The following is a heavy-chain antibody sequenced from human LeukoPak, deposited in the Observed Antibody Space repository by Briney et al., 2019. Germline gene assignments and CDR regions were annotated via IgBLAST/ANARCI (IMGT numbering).Heavy chain of an antibody. Sequence: SSETLSLTCTVSGGSISSSSYYWAWIRQPPGKGLEWIGRIHYSGSTYYNPSLKGRVTISIDTSNNQFSLKMNAVTAADTAVYYCARFGFIIIAGAKTARLYDDWGQGTLVTVSS. CDR3: ARFGFIIIAGAKTARLYDD. J-gene: IGHJ4*02. D-gene: IGHD6-13*01. CDR1: GGSISSSSYY. CDR2: IHYSGST. V-gene: IGHV4-39*01.